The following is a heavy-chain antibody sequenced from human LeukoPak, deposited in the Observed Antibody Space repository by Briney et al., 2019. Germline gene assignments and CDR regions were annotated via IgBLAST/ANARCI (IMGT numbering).Heavy chain of an antibody. D-gene: IGHD3-22*01. V-gene: IGHV3-48*03. CDR1: GFTFSSYE. J-gene: IGHJ4*02. CDR2: ISSSGSTI. CDR3: ARGVNYYDSSGYYQYYFDY. Sequence: PGGSLRLSCAASGFTFSSYEMNWVRQAPGKGLEWVSYISSSGSTIYYADSVKGRFTISRDNAKNSLYLQMNSLRAEDTAVYYCARGVNYYDSSGYYQYYFDYWGQGTLVTVSS.